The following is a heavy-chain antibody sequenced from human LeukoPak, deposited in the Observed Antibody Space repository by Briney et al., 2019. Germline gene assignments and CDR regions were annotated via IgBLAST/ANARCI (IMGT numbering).Heavy chain of an antibody. J-gene: IGHJ4*02. Sequence: GGSLRLSCEASGFNFRSYGMNWVRQAPGKGLEWVSGITASARTTYYADSVKGRFTISRHNSKTTLSPQMSSLRAEDTAVYYCAKDLDGSGMYGGIDSWGQGTLVTVSS. CDR3: AKDLDGSGMYGGIDS. D-gene: IGHD6-19*01. CDR2: ITASARTT. CDR1: GFNFRSYG. V-gene: IGHV3-23*01.